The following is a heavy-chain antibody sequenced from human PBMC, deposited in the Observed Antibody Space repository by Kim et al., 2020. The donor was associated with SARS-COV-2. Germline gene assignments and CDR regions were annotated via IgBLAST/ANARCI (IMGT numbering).Heavy chain of an antibody. J-gene: IGHJ2*01. D-gene: IGHD2-2*01. CDR2: INGAGTRA. CDR3: VKALSQYAEVAPAIEF. Sequence: GGSLRLSCAASGFAFSSSAMNWVRQAPGKGLEWVSAINGAGTRASYTDSIKGRFTISRDNSKNMVYLEMSTLRAEDTAVYHCVKALSQYAEVAPAIEFWG. V-gene: IGHV3-23*01. CDR1: GFAFSSSA.